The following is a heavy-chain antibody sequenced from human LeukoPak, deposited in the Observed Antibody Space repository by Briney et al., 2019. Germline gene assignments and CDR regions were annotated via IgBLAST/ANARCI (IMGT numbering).Heavy chain of an antibody. D-gene: IGHD3-9*01. Sequence: PGGSLRLSCAASGFTFSSYGMHWVRQAPGKGLEWVAVIWYDGSNKYYADSVKGRFTISRDNSKNTLYLQMNSLRAEDTAVYYCARAPSYDILTGFIDYWGQGTLVTVSS. J-gene: IGHJ4*02. V-gene: IGHV3-33*08. CDR2: IWYDGSNK. CDR1: GFTFSSYG. CDR3: ARAPSYDILTGFIDY.